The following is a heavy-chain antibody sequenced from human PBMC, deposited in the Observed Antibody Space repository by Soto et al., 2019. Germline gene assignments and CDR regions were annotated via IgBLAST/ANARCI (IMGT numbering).Heavy chain of an antibody. CDR2: ISASGEST. CDR1: GFTFSTYA. Sequence: GSLRLSCAASGFTFSTYAMSWVRQAPGKGLEWVSAISASGESTYSVDSVKGRFTISRDNSMNALYLQMSSLRIEDTAVYYCAHPRGYGVFDAYDIWGQGTMVTVSS. CDR3: AHPRGYGVFDAYDI. D-gene: IGHD4-17*01. J-gene: IGHJ3*02. V-gene: IGHV3-23*01.